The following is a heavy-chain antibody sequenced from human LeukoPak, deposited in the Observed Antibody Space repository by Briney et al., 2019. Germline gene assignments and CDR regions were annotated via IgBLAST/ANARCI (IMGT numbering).Heavy chain of an antibody. V-gene: IGHV3-53*01. CDR3: ARCGSDYDGGAFDI. Sequence: GGSLRPSCAASGFTVSDYYMSWVRQAPGKGLEWVSVIYSDSRTYYADSVRGRFTISRDNSNNTLHLQMNSLRGEDTAVYYCARCGSDYDGGAFDIWGQGTLVTVSS. CDR2: IYSDSRT. J-gene: IGHJ3*02. D-gene: IGHD2-21*02. CDR1: GFTVSDYY.